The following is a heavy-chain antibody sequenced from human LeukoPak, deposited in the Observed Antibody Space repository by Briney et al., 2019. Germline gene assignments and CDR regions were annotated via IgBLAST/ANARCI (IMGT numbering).Heavy chain of an antibody. Sequence: PGGSLRLSCAASGFTFSSYAMSWVRQAPGKGLEWVAFIRYDGSNKYYADSVKGRFTISRDNSKNTLYLQMNSLRAEDTAVYYCAKDLAAVTRDWFDPWGQGTLVTVSS. V-gene: IGHV3-30*02. CDR1: GFTFSSYA. J-gene: IGHJ5*02. CDR2: IRYDGSNK. CDR3: AKDLAAVTRDWFDP. D-gene: IGHD2-15*01.